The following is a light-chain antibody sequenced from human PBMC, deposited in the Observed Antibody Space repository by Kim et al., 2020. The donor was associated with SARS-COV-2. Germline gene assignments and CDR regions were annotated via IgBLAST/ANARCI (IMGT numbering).Light chain of an antibody. Sequence: PGERATLSCRASQTVSSNNLAWYQQKPGQAPRLVIYGTSTRATGIPDRFSGSGSGTDFTLTITRLEPEDFAVYYCQQYGTSPWTFGQGTK. CDR3: QQYGTSPWT. J-gene: IGKJ1*01. CDR1: QTVSSNN. V-gene: IGKV3-20*01. CDR2: GTS.